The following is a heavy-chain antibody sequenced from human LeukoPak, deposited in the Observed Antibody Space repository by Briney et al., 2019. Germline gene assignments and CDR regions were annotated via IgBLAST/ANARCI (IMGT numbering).Heavy chain of an antibody. CDR2: TYYRSKWYN. CDR1: GDSVSSNSAA. CDR3: AREGEAPLTYYYYMDV. D-gene: IGHD3-10*01. Sequence: SQTLSLTCAISGDSVSSNSAAWNWIRQSPSRGLEWLGRTYYRSKWYNNYAVSVKSRITINPDTSKNQFSLQLNSVTPEDTAVYYCAREGEAPLTYYYYMDVWGKGTTVTVSS. V-gene: IGHV6-1*01. J-gene: IGHJ6*03.